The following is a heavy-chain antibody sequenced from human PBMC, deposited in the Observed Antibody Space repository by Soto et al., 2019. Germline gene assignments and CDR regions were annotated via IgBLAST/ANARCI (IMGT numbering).Heavy chain of an antibody. CDR3: AKDATFNWNDIGVFDY. CDR2: ISGSGGST. J-gene: IGHJ4*02. D-gene: IGHD1-20*01. Sequence: GGSLRLSCAASGFTFSSYAMSWVRQAPGKGLEWVSAISGSGGSTYYADSVKGRFTISRDNSKNTLYLQMNSLRAEDTAVYYCAKDATFNWNDIGVFDYWGQGTLVTVSS. CDR1: GFTFSSYA. V-gene: IGHV3-23*01.